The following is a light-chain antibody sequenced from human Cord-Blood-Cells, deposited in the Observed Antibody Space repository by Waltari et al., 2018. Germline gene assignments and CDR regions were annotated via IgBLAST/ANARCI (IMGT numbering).Light chain of an antibody. J-gene: IGLJ3*02. CDR1: SSDVGGYNL. Sequence: QSALTQPASVSGSPGQSITISCTGTSSDVGGYNLVSCYQQHPGKAPILMIYEGSRRPSGVSSRFACSKSGNTASLTIAGLQAEDEDDYYCCSYAGSSTWVFGGGTKLTVL. V-gene: IGLV2-23*01. CDR2: EGS. CDR3: CSYAGSSTWV.